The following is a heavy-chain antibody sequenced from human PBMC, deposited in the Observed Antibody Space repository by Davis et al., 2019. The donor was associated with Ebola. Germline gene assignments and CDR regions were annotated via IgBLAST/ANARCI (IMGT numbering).Heavy chain of an antibody. V-gene: IGHV1-69*13. CDR1: LCPFRGYA. CDR2: IMPTVGTV. CDR3: ASYSGRYENYFDY. J-gene: IGHJ4*02. Sequence: SSVPVPCQASLCPFRGYAGRSVRPPPGQHLWGISGIMPTVGTVHYAQKFQGRVMNTSDESTSTAYMELSSLRSEYTAVYYSASYSGRYENYFDYWGQGTLVTASS. D-gene: IGHD1-26*01.